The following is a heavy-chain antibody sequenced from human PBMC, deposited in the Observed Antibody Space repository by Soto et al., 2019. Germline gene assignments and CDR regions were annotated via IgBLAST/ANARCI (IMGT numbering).Heavy chain of an antibody. J-gene: IGHJ4*02. CDR1: GRSMISYY. D-gene: IGHD3-3*02. Sequence: SETLSLTCNVSGRSMISYYWSWIRQPAGKGLEWIGRIYTGGNTNYNPSLKSRVTMSVDTSKSQFSLSLTSVTAADTAVYYCAREGDDRHFFFDSWGQGTLVTVSA. V-gene: IGHV4-4*07. CDR3: AREGDDRHFFFDS. CDR2: IYTGGNT.